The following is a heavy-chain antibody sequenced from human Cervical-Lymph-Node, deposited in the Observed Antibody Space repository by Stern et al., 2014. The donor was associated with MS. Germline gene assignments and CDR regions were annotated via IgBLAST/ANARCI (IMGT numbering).Heavy chain of an antibody. CDR1: GYTFTSYW. J-gene: IGHJ4*02. Sequence: EVQLVESGPEVKRPGESLKISCQASGYTFTSYWIGWVRQMPGQGLEWIAIILPGGSDIRYSPSFQGQVTISADKSSSTAYLQWNNLKASDTAIYYCARQRYFDYWGQGTLVTVSS. CDR2: ILPGGSDI. CDR3: ARQRYFDY. V-gene: IGHV5-51*01.